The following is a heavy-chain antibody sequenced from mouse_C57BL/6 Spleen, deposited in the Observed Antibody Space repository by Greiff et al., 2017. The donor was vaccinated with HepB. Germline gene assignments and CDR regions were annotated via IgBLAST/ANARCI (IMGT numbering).Heavy chain of an antibody. CDR3: AKLRFFTTVVAKGYYFDY. Sequence: VQLQESGPGLVAPSQSLSITCTVSGFSLTSYGVSWVRQPPGKGLEWLGVIWGDGSTNYHSALISRLSISKDNSKSQVFLKLNSLQTDDTATYYCAKLRFFTTVVAKGYYFDYWGQGTTLTVSS. J-gene: IGHJ2*01. CDR2: IWGDGST. CDR1: GFSLTSYG. D-gene: IGHD1-1*01. V-gene: IGHV2-3*01.